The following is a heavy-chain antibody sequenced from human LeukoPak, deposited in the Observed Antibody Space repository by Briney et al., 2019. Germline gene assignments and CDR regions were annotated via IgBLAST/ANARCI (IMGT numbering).Heavy chain of an antibody. CDR2: IYYSGST. CDR3: ARANYDSSGYDQTFVY. CDR1: GGSISSENVY. J-gene: IGHJ4*02. D-gene: IGHD3-22*01. V-gene: IGHV4-39*07. Sequence: PSETLSLTCTVSGGSISSENVYGGWIRQPPGKGLEWIGSIYYSGSTYYNPSLKSRVTISVDTSKNQFSLKLSSVTAADTAVYYCARANYDSSGYDQTFVYWGQGTLVTVSS.